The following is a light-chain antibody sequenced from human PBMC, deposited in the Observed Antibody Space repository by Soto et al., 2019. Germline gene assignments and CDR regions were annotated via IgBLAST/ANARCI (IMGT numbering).Light chain of an antibody. CDR3: MQGTHWPYT. CDR2: KVS. J-gene: IGKJ2*01. CDR1: QSLVYSDGNTY. Sequence: DVVMTQSPLSLPVTLGQPASISCRSSQSLVYSDGNTYLSWFQQRPGQSPRRLIDKVSNCDSGVPDRFSGSGSGTDFTLKISRVEAEDVGVYYCMQGTHWPYTFGQGTKLEIK. V-gene: IGKV2D-30*01.